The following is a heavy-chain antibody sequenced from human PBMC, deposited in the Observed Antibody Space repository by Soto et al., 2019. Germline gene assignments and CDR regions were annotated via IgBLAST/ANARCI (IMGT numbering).Heavy chain of an antibody. CDR3: AGRLTTAASLDY. Sequence: VPLVESGGGLIQPGGSLRLSCAASGFTVSNNHMTWVRQAAGKGLELVSFVHGGGSTSYADSVKGRFTISRDNSKNTLYLKMDSLRAEDTAIYYCAGRLTTAASLDYWGRGTLVTVSS. D-gene: IGHD3-16*01. J-gene: IGHJ4*02. V-gene: IGHV3-53*01. CDR1: GFTVSNNH. CDR2: VHGGGST.